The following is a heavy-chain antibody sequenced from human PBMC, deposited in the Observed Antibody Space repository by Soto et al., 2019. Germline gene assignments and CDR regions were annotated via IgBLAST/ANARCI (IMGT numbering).Heavy chain of an antibody. CDR3: ARGVYSSSQTGTYYYYYGMDV. D-gene: IGHD6-13*01. Sequence: QLQLQESGPGLVKPSETLSLTCTVSGGSISSSSYYWGWIRQPPGKGLEWIGSIYYSGSTYYNPSLKSRVTISVDTSKNQFSLRLSSVTAADTAVYYCARGVYSSSQTGTYYYYYGMDVWGQGTTVTVSS. J-gene: IGHJ6*02. CDR2: IYYSGST. V-gene: IGHV4-39*01. CDR1: GGSISSSSYY.